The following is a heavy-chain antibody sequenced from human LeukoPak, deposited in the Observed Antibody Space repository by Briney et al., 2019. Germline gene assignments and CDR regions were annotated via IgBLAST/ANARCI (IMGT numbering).Heavy chain of an antibody. V-gene: IGHV4-61*02. J-gene: IGHJ3*02. Sequence: PSETLSLTCTVSGGSISSGTYYWSWIRQPAGKGLEWIGRTYTSGSTSYNPSLKSRVTISVDTSKNQFSLKLSSVTAADTAIYYRARDRTPETRDAFAIWGQGTMVTVSS. CDR2: TYTSGST. CDR3: ARDRTPETRDAFAI. CDR1: GGSISSGTYY. D-gene: IGHD1-14*01.